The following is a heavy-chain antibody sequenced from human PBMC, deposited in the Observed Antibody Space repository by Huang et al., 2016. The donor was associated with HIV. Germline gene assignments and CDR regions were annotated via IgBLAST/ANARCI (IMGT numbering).Heavy chain of an antibody. CDR2: IKPVGHS. CDR3: ARLPTPSYYDTWSLSPVEEDFFYFNMDL. V-gene: IGHV4-34*02. D-gene: IGHD3-3*01. J-gene: IGHJ6*03. CDR1: GASFTTYF. Sequence: QVRLEQWGEGVVKPSDTLSLTCAVYGASFTTYFWSWIRQSPVKGLQWIGGIKPVGHSNYNPVFQSLVIMSVDTPKNQFSWSLRDMTAADAAIYYCARLPTPSYYDTWSLSPVEEDFFYFNMDLWGQGTPVIVSS.